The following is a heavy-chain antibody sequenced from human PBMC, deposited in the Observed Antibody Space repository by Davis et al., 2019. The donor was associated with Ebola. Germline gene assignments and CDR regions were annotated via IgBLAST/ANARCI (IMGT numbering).Heavy chain of an antibody. CDR2: IIPIFGTA. D-gene: IGHD2-2*02. Sequence: SVKVSCKASGGTFSIYTISWVRQAPGQGLEWMGGIIPIFGTANYAQKFQGRVTITADESTSTAYMELSSLRSEDTAVYYCARGRLGPAAILGGWFDPWGQGTLVTVSS. V-gene: IGHV1-69*13. CDR3: ARGRLGPAAILGGWFDP. CDR1: GGTFSIYT. J-gene: IGHJ5*02.